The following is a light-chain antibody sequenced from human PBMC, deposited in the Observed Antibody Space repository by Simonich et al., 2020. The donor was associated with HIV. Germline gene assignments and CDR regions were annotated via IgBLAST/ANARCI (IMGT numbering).Light chain of an antibody. CDR2: DVI. Sequence: QSALTQPASVSGSPGQSITISCTGTSSDFGCYNYVSWYQQHLCKAPKLMIYDVIKRPAGFSNRFSGSKSGNTASLNISGLQAEDEADYYCSSDTSSSTWVFGGGTKPTVL. V-gene: IGLV2-14*01. J-gene: IGLJ3*02. CDR1: SSDFGCYNY. CDR3: SSDTSSSTWV.